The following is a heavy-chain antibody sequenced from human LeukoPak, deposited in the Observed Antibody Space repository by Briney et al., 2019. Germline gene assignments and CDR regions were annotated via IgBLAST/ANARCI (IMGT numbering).Heavy chain of an antibody. CDR2: IYSGGST. CDR3: ARGVVPAPDAFDI. J-gene: IGHJ3*02. CDR1: GFTVSSNY. V-gene: IGHV3-53*01. Sequence: GGSLRLSCAASGFTVSSNYMSWVRQAPGKGLEWVSVIYSGGSTYYADSVKGRFTISRDNSKNTLYLQMNSLRAEDTAVYYCARGVVPAPDAFDIWGQGTMVTVSS. D-gene: IGHD2-2*01.